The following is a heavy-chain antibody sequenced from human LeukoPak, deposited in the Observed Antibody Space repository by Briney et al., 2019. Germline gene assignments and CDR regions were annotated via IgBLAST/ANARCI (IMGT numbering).Heavy chain of an antibody. V-gene: IGHV4-34*01. D-gene: IGHD3-10*01. CDR1: GGSFSGYY. Sequence: SETLSLTCAVYGGSFSGYYWSWIRQPPGKGLEWIGEINHSGSTNYNPSLKSRVTISVDTSKNQFSLKLSSVTAADTAVYYCARATDEVGSGSYYNYVYYYYYYMDVWGKGTTVTVSS. CDR3: ARATDEVGSGSYYNYVYYYYYYMDV. J-gene: IGHJ6*03. CDR2: INHSGST.